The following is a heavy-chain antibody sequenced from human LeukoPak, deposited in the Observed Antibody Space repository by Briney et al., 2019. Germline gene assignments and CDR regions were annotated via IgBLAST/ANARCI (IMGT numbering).Heavy chain of an antibody. V-gene: IGHV3-23*01. CDR2: ISGSGGST. J-gene: IGHJ4*02. CDR3: AKDQLAYYGDYVTAY. CDR1: GFTFSSYA. Sequence: QTGGSLRLSCAASGFTFSSYAMSWVRLAPGKGLEWVSAISGSGGSTYYADSVKGRFTISRDNSKNTLYLQMNSLRAEDTAVYYCAKDQLAYYGDYVTAYWGQGTLVTVSS. D-gene: IGHD4-17*01.